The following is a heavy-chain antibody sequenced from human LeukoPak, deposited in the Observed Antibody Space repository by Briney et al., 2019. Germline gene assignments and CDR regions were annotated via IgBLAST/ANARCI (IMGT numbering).Heavy chain of an antibody. Sequence: GGSLRLSCAASGFSFSSYSLNWVRQAPGKGLEWVSSISSNSIYIQYADSVKGRFTISRDNAKNSLYLQMNTLRAEDTAVYYCASESGSYLGAFDIWGQGTMVTVSS. CDR2: ISSNSIYI. D-gene: IGHD1-26*01. V-gene: IGHV3-21*01. J-gene: IGHJ3*02. CDR1: GFSFSSYS. CDR3: ASESGSYLGAFDI.